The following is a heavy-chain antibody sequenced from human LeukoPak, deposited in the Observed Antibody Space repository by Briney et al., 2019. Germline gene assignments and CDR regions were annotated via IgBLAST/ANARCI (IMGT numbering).Heavy chain of an antibody. V-gene: IGHV4-4*02. Sequence: PSGTLSLTCAVSGGSISSTNWWSWVRQPPGKGREWIVEIYHSGSTNYNPPLKSRVTISVEKSKNQFSLKLSSVTAAVTAVYYCASRGSTATALGKMFPFDYWGHGTLVTVSS. CDR1: GGSISSTNW. D-gene: IGHD5-18*01. J-gene: IGHJ4*01. CDR3: ASRGSTATALGKMFPFDY. CDR2: IYHSGST.